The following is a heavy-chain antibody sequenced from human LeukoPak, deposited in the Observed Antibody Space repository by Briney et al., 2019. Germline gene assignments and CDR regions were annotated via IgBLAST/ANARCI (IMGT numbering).Heavy chain of an antibody. V-gene: IGHV3-30*02. CDR3: AKDGKKVGGVLIRYSYYGMDV. CDR2: IRHDGSNK. J-gene: IGHJ6*04. D-gene: IGHD3-16*01. CDR1: GFTFSSYV. Sequence: GGSLRLSCAASGFTFSSYVMHWVRQAPGKGLEWVAFIRHDGSNKYYADSVKGRFTISRDNSKNTLYLQMNSLRAEDTAVYYCAKDGKKVGGVLIRYSYYGMDVWGKGTTVTISS.